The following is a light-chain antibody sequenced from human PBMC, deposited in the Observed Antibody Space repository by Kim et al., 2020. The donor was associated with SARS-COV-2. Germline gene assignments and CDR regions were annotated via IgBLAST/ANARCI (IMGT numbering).Light chain of an antibody. Sequence: DIILTQSPATLSLSPGERATLSCRVSQSVGTFLAWYQQKPGQAPRLLIYDASNRATGTPARFRGSGSGTDFTLTISSLEPEDFALYYCEQRYTWPLTFGGGTKVDIK. V-gene: IGKV3-11*01. CDR1: QSVGTF. CDR2: DAS. J-gene: IGKJ4*01. CDR3: EQRYTWPLT.